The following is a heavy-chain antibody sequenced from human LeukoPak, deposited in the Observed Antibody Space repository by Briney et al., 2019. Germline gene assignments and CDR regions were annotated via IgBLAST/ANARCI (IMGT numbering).Heavy chain of an antibody. CDR3: AKWLCSSTSCRLSYYYYYGMDV. V-gene: IGHV3-23*01. CDR2: ISGSGGST. D-gene: IGHD2-2*01. J-gene: IGHJ6*02. CDR1: GFTFSSYA. Sequence: QTGGSLRLSCAASGFTFSSYAMSWVRKAPGKGLEWVSAISGSGGSTYYADSVKGRFTISRDNSKNTLYLQMNSLRAEDTAVYYCAKWLCSSTSCRLSYYYYYGMDVWGQGTTATVSS.